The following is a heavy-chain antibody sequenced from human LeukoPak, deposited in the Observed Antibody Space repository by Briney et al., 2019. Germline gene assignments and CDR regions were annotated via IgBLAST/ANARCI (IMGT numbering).Heavy chain of an antibody. V-gene: IGHV3-15*01. Sequence: GGSLRLSCAASGFTFSSAWMSWVRQAPGKGLEWVGRIKSKTDGGATDYAAPVKGRFTISRDDSKNTLYLQMDSLKTEDTAVYYCSTSQGVVVIYYYGMDVWGQGTTVTVSS. CDR1: GFTFSSAW. CDR2: IKSKTDGGAT. D-gene: IGHD2-2*01. CDR3: STSQGVVVIYYYGMDV. J-gene: IGHJ6*02.